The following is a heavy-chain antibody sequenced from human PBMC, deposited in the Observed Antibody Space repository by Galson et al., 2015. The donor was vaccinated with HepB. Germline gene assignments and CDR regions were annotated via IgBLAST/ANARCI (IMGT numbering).Heavy chain of an antibody. CDR2: IYAEDSDT. J-gene: IGHJ4*02. V-gene: IGHV5-51*01. Sequence: KVSCKGSGYRFTTYRVAWVRQVPGRGLEWMGVIYAEDSDTKYSPSFQGQVSISADKSTRVAYLQWSSLKASDTAIYYCATSERWLEVIPPPAPFDYWGQGTPVTVSS. CDR1: GYRFTTYR. CDR3: ATSERWLEVIPPPAPFDY. D-gene: IGHD5-24*01.